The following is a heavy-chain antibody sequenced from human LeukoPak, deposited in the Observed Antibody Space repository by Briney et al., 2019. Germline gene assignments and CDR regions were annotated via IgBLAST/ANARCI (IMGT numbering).Heavy chain of an antibody. Sequence: TGGSLRLSCAASGFTVSSNYMSWVRQAPGKGLEWVSVIYSGGSTYYADSVKGRFTISRDNSKNTLYLQMNSLRAEDTAVYYCASSIAAAASTSFDAFDIWGQGTMVTVSS. CDR2: IYSGGST. J-gene: IGHJ3*02. D-gene: IGHD6-13*01. V-gene: IGHV3-53*01. CDR3: ASSIAAAASTSFDAFDI. CDR1: GFTVSSNY.